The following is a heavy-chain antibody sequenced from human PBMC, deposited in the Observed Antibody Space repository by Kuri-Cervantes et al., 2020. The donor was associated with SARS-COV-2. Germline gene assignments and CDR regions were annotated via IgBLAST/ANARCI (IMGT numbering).Heavy chain of an antibody. CDR1: GFTLSSYA. CDR2: ISRNGGST. J-gene: IGHJ3*02. CDR3: AKFTRDAFDI. Sequence: GESLKISCSASGFTLSSYAMHWVRQAPGKGLEYVSAISRNGGSTYYADSVKGRFTISRDNSKNTLYLQMSILRAEDTALYYCAKFTRDAFDIWGQGKMVHVSS. V-gene: IGHV3-64D*06.